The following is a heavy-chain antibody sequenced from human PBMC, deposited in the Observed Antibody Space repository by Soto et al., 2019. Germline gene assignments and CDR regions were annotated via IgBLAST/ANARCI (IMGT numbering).Heavy chain of an antibody. D-gene: IGHD2-15*01. V-gene: IGHV4-34*01. CDR1: GGSFSGYY. CDR2: INHSGST. CDR3: ARAVVVVADYYYYMDV. Sequence: PSETLSLTCAVYGGSFSGYYWSWIRQPPGKGLEWIGEINHSGSTNYNPSLKSRVTISVDTSKNQFSLKLSSVTAADTAVYYCARAVVVVADYYYYMDVWGKGTTVTVSS. J-gene: IGHJ6*03.